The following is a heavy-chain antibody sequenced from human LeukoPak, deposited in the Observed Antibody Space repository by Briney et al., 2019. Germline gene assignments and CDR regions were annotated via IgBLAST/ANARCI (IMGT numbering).Heavy chain of an antibody. CDR1: GFTLSNYA. Sequence: GGSLRLSCAASGFTLSNYAMHWVRQAPGKGLEWVAVISNVETNTYYADSVKGRFTISRDNSKNTLYLQLNSLRAEDTSVYYCARDSTYYYASGSSGPHYFDSWGQGTLVTVSS. CDR3: ARDSTYYYASGSSGPHYFDS. CDR2: ISNVETNT. D-gene: IGHD3-10*01. J-gene: IGHJ4*02. V-gene: IGHV3-30*01.